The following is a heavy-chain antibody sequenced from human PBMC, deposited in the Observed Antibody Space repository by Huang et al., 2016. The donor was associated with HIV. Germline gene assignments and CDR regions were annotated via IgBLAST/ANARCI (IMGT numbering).Heavy chain of an antibody. J-gene: IGHJ4*02. Sequence: VQLVESGGGVVQPGRSLRLACAASGFSFSTYGLHWVRQAPGKGLEWVAVRSYEGRNKYYAHSVKGRFTISRDTSENKVYLQMNSLRHEDTAVYYCAKDGADEEWDIDYWGQGTLVTVSS. D-gene: IGHD1-26*01. V-gene: IGHV3-30*18. CDR3: AKDGADEEWDIDY. CDR1: GFSFSTYG. CDR2: RSYEGRNK.